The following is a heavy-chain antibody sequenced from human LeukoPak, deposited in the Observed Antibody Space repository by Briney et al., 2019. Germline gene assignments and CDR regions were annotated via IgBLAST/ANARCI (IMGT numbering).Heavy chain of an antibody. D-gene: IGHD3-3*01. CDR2: INWNGGST. V-gene: IGHV3-20*04. CDR3: ARDLNDFWSGSTNWFDP. Sequence: PGGSLRLSCAASGFTFDDYGMSWVRQAPGKGLEWVSGINWNGGSTGYADSVKGRFTISRDNAKNSLYLQMNSLRAEDTALYYCARDLNDFWSGSTNWFDPWGQGTLVTVSS. J-gene: IGHJ5*02. CDR1: GFTFDDYG.